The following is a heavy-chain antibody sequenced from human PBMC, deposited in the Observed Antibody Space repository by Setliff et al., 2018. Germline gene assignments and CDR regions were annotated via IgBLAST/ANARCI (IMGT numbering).Heavy chain of an antibody. CDR3: AKGYCSSTSCYSNYYGMDV. Sequence: PGESLKISCAASGFTFDDYAMHWVRQAPGKGLEWVSLISWDGGSTYYADSVKGRFTISRDNSKNSLYLQMNSLRAEDTALYYCAKGYCSSTSCYSNYYGMDVWGQGTTVTVSS. D-gene: IGHD2-2*01. V-gene: IGHV3-43D*03. CDR2: ISWDGGST. J-gene: IGHJ6*02. CDR1: GFTFDDYA.